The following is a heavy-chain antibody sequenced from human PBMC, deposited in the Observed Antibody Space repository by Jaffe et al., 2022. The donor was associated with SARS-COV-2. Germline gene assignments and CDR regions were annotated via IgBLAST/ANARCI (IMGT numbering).Heavy chain of an antibody. CDR1: GGSFSGYY. Sequence: QVQLQQWGAGLLKPSETLSLTCAVYGGSFSGYYWSWIRQPPGKGLEWIGEINHSGSTNYNPSLKSRVTISVDTSKNQFSLKLSSVTAADTAVYYCAALSRGQDDYVWGSYRYAPREVKFDYWGQGTLVTVSS. CDR3: AALSRGQDDYVWGSYRYAPREVKFDY. D-gene: IGHD3-16*02. J-gene: IGHJ4*02. V-gene: IGHV4-34*01. CDR2: INHSGST.